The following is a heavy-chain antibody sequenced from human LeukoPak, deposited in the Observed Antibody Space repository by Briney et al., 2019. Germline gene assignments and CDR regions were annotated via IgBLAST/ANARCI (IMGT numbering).Heavy chain of an antibody. V-gene: IGHV4-39*07. Sequence: SETLSLTCTVSGGSISSSSYYWGWIRQPPGKGLEWIGSIYYSGSTYYNPSLKSRVTISVDTSKNQFSLKLSSVTAADTAVYYCARAILGYCSGGSCYSTYYYYYYMDVWGKGTTVTVSS. D-gene: IGHD2-15*01. CDR3: ARAILGYCSGGSCYSTYYYYYYMDV. CDR2: IYYSGST. CDR1: GGSISSSSYY. J-gene: IGHJ6*03.